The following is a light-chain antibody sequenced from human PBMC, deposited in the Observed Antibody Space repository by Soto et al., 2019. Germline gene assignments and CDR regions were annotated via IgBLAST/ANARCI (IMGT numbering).Light chain of an antibody. J-gene: IGKJ1*01. Sequence: GDRVTVTCRASQSITGWLAWYQQKPGKAPKLLIYDAASLESGVPSRFSGSGSGTEFTLTISSLQPDDFATYYCQQYNSYCTFGQGTKVDI. V-gene: IGKV1-5*01. CDR1: QSITGW. CDR2: DAA. CDR3: QQYNSYCT.